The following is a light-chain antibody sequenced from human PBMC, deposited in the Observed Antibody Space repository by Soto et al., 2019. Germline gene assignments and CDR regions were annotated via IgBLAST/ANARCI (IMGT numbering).Light chain of an antibody. CDR1: SSNIGSNT. V-gene: IGLV1-44*01. CDR2: SNN. CDR3: AAWDDSLNGPV. Sequence: QSVLTQPPSASGTPGQRVTISCSGSSSNIGSNTVNWYQQLPGTAPKPLIYSNNQRPSGVPDRFSGSKSGTSASLAISGLQSEDEADYHCAAWDDSLNGPVFGTGTKVTVL. J-gene: IGLJ1*01.